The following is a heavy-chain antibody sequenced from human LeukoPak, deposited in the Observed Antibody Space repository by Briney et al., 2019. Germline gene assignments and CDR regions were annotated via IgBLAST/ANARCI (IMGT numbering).Heavy chain of an antibody. CDR1: GYTFTDYY. Sequence: ASVKVSCKASGYTFTDYYMHWVRQAPGQGLEWMGWINPYTGDTNYAQKFQGRVTMTRDTSISTAYMELSRLRSDDTAVYYCASDTAMAIRFDYWGQGTLVTVSS. J-gene: IGHJ4*02. D-gene: IGHD5-18*01. CDR3: ASDTAMAIRFDY. V-gene: IGHV1-2*02. CDR2: INPYTGDT.